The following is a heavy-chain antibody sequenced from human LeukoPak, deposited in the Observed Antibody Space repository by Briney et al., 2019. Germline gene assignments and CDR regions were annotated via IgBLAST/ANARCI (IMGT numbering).Heavy chain of an antibody. V-gene: IGHV4-34*01. CDR1: GGSFSGYY. CDR3: ARQHNTARIGGFDF. CDR2: INHSGST. J-gene: IGHJ3*01. D-gene: IGHD5-18*01. Sequence: SETLSLTCAVYGGSFSGYYWSWIRQPPGKGLEWIGEINHSGSTNYNPSLKSRVTISVDTSKNQFSLKLSSVTAADTAVYYCARQHNTARIGGFDFWGQGKMVVISS.